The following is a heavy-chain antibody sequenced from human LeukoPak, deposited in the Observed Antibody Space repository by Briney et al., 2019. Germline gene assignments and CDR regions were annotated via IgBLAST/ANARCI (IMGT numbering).Heavy chain of an antibody. CDR1: GGSISSYY. J-gene: IGHJ6*02. V-gene: IGHV4-30-4*08. D-gene: IGHD2-2*03. CDR2: IYYSGST. CDR3: ARESGYCSSTSCYSMDV. Sequence: SEPLSLTCTVSGGSISSYYWSWIRQPPRKGLDWIGDIYYSGSTYYNPSLKSRVTISVDTSKNQFSLKLSSLTAADTAVYYCARESGYCSSTSCYSMDVWGQGTTVTVSS.